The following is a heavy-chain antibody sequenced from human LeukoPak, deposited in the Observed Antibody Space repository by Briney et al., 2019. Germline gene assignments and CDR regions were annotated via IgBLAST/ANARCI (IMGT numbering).Heavy chain of an antibody. CDR3: ARFVGSDYTGSFDL. V-gene: IGHV3-33*01. J-gene: IGHJ4*02. CDR1: GFRFSSHG. CDR2: IWFDGSYS. D-gene: IGHD3-10*01. Sequence: GTSLRLSCAGSGFRFSSHGIHWVRQAPGKGLEWLGYIWFDGSYSYYVDSVKGRFTISRDNSKNTVYLQMNSLRAEDTAVYHCARFVGSDYTGSFDLWGRGTPVTVSS.